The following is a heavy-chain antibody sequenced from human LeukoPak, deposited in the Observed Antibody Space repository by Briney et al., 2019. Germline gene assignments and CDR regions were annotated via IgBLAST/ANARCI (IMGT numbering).Heavy chain of an antibody. V-gene: IGHV3-30*18. J-gene: IGHJ4*02. CDR1: GFTFSSYG. CDR2: ISYDGSNK. Sequence: PGRSLRLSCAASGFTFSSYGMHWVRQAPGKGLEWVAVISYDGSNKYYADSVKGRFTISRDNSKNTLYLQMNSLRAEDTAVYYCAKDHGSGFYYFDYWGQGTLVTVSS. CDR3: AKDHGSGFYYFDY. D-gene: IGHD3-22*01.